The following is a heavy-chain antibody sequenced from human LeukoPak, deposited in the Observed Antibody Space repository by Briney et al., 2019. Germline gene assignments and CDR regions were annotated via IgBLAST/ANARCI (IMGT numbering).Heavy chain of an antibody. Sequence: ASVKVSCKASGYTFTSYYFHWVRRAPGQGLEWMGIISPTCGRTTYAQQFQGRVTLTRDTSTSTVYMEPSSLRSEDTAMYYCARSGSSCVDYWGQGTLVTVSS. CDR3: ARSGSSCVDY. D-gene: IGHD6-13*01. CDR1: GYTFTSYY. CDR2: ISPTCGRT. V-gene: IGHV1-46*01. J-gene: IGHJ4*02.